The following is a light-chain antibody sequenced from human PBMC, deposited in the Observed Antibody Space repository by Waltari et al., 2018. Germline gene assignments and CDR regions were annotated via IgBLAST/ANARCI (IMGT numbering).Light chain of an antibody. CDR2: AAS. Sequence: DIQMTQSPLSLSASVGDRVTITCRARQTISKYLNWYQQKPGKAPKLLIHAASRLQSGVPSRFSGSGSETEFTLTINSLQLEDCAIYSCQQTYTTPTWTFGQGTRVDIK. V-gene: IGKV1-39*01. CDR3: QQTYTTPTWT. J-gene: IGKJ1*01. CDR1: QTISKY.